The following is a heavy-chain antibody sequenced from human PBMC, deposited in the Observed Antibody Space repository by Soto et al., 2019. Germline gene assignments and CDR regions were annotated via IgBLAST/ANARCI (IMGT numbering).Heavy chain of an antibody. V-gene: IGHV1-2*04. CDR3: ARSRKDYCSSTSCYGGDGMDV. CDR2: INPNSGGT. J-gene: IGHJ6*02. CDR1: GYTFTGYY. Sequence: ASVQVSCQASGYTFTGYYMHWVRQAPGPGREGVGWINPNSGGTNYAQKFQGWVTMTRDMCISTDYMELSRLISDDTAVYYCARSRKDYCSSTSCYGGDGMDVWGQGAMVTVSS. D-gene: IGHD2-2*01.